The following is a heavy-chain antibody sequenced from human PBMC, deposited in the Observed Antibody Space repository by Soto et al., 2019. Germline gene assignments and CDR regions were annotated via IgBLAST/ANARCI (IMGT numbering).Heavy chain of an antibody. V-gene: IGHV4-34*01. CDR2: INHSEST. Sequence: SETLSLTCAVYGVSFSGYYWSWIRQPPGTGLEWIWEINHSESTNYNPSLKSRVHISVNTSKNQFSLKLSSVTAADTAVYYCARGSPYSSSWYGYSPPGYYYYGMDVWGQGTTVTVS. CDR1: GVSFSGYY. J-gene: IGHJ6*02. D-gene: IGHD6-13*01. CDR3: ARGSPYSSSWYGYSPPGYYYYGMDV.